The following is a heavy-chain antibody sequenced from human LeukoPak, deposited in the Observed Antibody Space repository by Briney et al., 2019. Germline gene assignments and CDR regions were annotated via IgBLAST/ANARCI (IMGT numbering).Heavy chain of an antibody. Sequence: AETLSLPCTVSGFFISSGHFWSWIRQPPGTVLEWIGSFYGSGTTYYDPPLRSRVSISGDKSKNHLSLELSSVTADDTAVYYCASVGGSSPYWGQGSLVTVSS. CDR2: FYGSGTT. CDR3: ASVGGSSPY. V-gene: IGHV4-38-2*02. D-gene: IGHD3-10*01. J-gene: IGHJ4*02. CDR1: GFFISSGHF.